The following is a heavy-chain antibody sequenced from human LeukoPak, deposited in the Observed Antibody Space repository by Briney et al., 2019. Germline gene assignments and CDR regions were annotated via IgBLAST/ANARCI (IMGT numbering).Heavy chain of an antibody. CDR2: ISYDGSNK. CDR1: GFTFSSYA. CDR3: AGAGSYYGMDI. Sequence: GGSLRLSCAASGFTFSSYAMHWVRQAPGKGLEWVAVISYDGSNKYYADSVKGRFTISRDNAKNSLYLQMNSLRTEDTAVYYCAGAGSYYGMDIWGQGTTVTVSS. D-gene: IGHD1-14*01. V-gene: IGHV3-30*04. J-gene: IGHJ6*02.